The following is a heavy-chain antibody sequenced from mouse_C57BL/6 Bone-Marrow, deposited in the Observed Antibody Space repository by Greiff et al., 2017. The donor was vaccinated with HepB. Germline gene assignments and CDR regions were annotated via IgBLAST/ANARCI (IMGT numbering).Heavy chain of an antibody. J-gene: IGHJ1*03. V-gene: IGHV5-16*01. CDR1: GFTFSDYY. Sequence: EVKLMESEGGLVQPGSSMKLSCTASGFTFSDYYMAWVRQVPEKGLEWVANINYDGSSTYYLDSLKSRFIISRDNAKNILYLQMSSLKSEDTATYYCARDTRRNYGSSYGYWYFDVWGTGTTVTVSS. CDR3: ARDTRRNYGSSYGYWYFDV. D-gene: IGHD1-1*01. CDR2: INYDGSST.